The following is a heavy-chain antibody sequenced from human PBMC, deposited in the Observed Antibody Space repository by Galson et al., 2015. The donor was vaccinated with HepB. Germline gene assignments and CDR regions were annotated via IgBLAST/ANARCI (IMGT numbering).Heavy chain of an antibody. Sequence: SLRLSCAASGFTFNIAWMSWVRQAPGKGLEWIGRIKSKSSGGATDYAAPVKGRFTVSRDDSENTLYPQLNSLKTEDTAVYYCTTDRYPHDYWGQGTLVTVSS. V-gene: IGHV3-15*01. J-gene: IGHJ4*02. CDR3: TTDRYPHDY. CDR1: GFTFNIAW. CDR2: IKSKSSGGAT. D-gene: IGHD1-1*01.